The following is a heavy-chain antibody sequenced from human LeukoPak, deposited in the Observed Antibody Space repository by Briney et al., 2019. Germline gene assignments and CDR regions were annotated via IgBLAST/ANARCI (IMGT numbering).Heavy chain of an antibody. Sequence: SETLSLTCTVSGYSISSYYWSWIRQPAGKGLEWIGRIFTSESTNYNPSLKSRVTMSVDTSKNQVSLKLSSVTAADTAVYYCASFHYDFWSGYYTEDYWGQGTLVTASS. J-gene: IGHJ4*02. CDR3: ASFHYDFWSGYYTEDY. V-gene: IGHV4-4*07. D-gene: IGHD3-3*01. CDR2: IFTSEST. CDR1: GYSISSYY.